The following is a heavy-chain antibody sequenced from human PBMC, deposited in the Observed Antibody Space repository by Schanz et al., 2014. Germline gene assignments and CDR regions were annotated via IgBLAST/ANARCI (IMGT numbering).Heavy chain of an antibody. CDR1: GFRFDDYA. D-gene: IGHD2-2*01. CDR2: MSWNAGSL. Sequence: EVQLVESGGGLVQPGRSLRLSCVASGFRFDDYAMHWVRQAPGKGLEWVSGMSWNAGSLGYGDSVKGRFTISRDNAKNSLYLQMNSLRAEDTALYYCARDTAQSCIGPSCVEYFPHWGQGALXTVSS. CDR3: ARDTAQSCIGPSCVEYFPH. J-gene: IGHJ1*01. V-gene: IGHV3-9*01.